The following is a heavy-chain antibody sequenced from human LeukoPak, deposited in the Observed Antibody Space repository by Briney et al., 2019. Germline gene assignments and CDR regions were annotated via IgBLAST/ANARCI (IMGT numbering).Heavy chain of an antibody. Sequence: GGSLRLSCAASGFTFSSYGMHWVRQAPGKGLEWVAFIRYDGSNKYYADSVKGRFTISRDNSKNTLYLQRNSLRAEDTAVYYCANLGSSWRIDYWGQGTLVTVSS. CDR1: GFTFSSYG. CDR2: IRYDGSNK. J-gene: IGHJ4*02. CDR3: ANLGSSWRIDY. D-gene: IGHD6-13*01. V-gene: IGHV3-30*02.